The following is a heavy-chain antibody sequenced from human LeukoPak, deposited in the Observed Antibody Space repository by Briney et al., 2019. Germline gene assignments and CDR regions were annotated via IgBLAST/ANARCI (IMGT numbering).Heavy chain of an antibody. CDR3: ARWSGYYSAFDY. CDR1: GGTFSSYA. CDR2: IIPILGIA. J-gene: IGHJ4*02. Sequence: ASVKVSCKASGGTFSSYAISWVRQAPGQGLEWMGRIIPILGIANYAQKFQGRVTITADKSTSTASMELSSLRSEDTAVYYCARWSGYYSAFDYWGQGTLVTVSS. V-gene: IGHV1-69*04. D-gene: IGHD3-3*01.